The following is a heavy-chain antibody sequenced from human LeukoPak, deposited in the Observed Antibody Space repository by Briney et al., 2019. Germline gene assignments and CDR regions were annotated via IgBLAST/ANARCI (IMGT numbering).Heavy chain of an antibody. D-gene: IGHD6-6*01. CDR3: ARDRYSSSVLYGMDV. J-gene: IGHJ6*02. CDR2: IWYDGSNK. Sequence: GGSLRLSCAASGFTFSSYGTHWVRQAPGKGLEWVAVIWYDGSNKYYADSVKGRFTISRDNSKNTLYLQMNSLRAEDTAVYYCARDRYSSSVLYGMDVWGQGTTVTVSS. CDR1: GFTFSSYG. V-gene: IGHV3-33*01.